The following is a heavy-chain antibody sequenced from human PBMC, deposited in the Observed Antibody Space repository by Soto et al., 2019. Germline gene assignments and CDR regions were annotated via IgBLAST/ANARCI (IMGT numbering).Heavy chain of an antibody. J-gene: IGHJ4*02. V-gene: IGHV3-23*01. CDR1: GFTFSTYG. CDR3: AKGWAFYFDS. CDR2: VSGSGGDT. Sequence: GGSLRLSCAASGFTFSTYGMNWVRQAPGEGLEWVSTVSGSGGDTYYADSVKGRFTISRDNSKNTLYLQMNSLRAEDTAVYYCAKGWAFYFDSWGQGTLVTVSS.